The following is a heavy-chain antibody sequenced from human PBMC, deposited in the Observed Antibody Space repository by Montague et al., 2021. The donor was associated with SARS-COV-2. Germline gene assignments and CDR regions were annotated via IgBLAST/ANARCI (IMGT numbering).Heavy chain of an antibody. Sequence: FLRLSCAASGFYFSYAMHWVRQAPGKGLEWVALISNDGSNKHYADSVKGRFTISRDNSKSTLYLQVNSLRAEDTAVYYCARESGSFHDGGYFDYWGQGSLVTVSS. CDR2: ISNDGSNK. CDR3: ARESGSFHDGGYFDY. J-gene: IGHJ4*02. V-gene: IGHV3-30*04. D-gene: IGHD1-26*01. CDR1: GFYFSYA.